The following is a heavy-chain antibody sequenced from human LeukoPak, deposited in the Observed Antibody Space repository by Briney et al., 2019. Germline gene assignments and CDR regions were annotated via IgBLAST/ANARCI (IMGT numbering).Heavy chain of an antibody. CDR3: ARYSGWFDAFDI. Sequence: PGGSLRLSCAASGFTFSSYNMNWVRQAPGKGLEWVSYISSSSSTIYYADSVKGRFTISRDNAKNSLYLQMSSLRADDTAVYYCARYSGWFDAFDIWGQGKMVTVSS. CDR2: ISSSSSTI. V-gene: IGHV3-48*01. CDR1: GFTFSSYN. J-gene: IGHJ3*02. D-gene: IGHD6-19*01.